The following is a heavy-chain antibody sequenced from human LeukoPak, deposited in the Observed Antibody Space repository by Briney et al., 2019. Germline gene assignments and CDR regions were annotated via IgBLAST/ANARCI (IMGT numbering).Heavy chain of an antibody. V-gene: IGHV3-23*01. J-gene: IGHJ4*02. CDR1: GFTFNNYA. D-gene: IGHD4-23*01. Sequence: HSGGSLRLSCAASGFTFNNYAMSWVRQAPGKGLEWVSALSASGGYTYYADSVKGRFTISRDNSKNTLYLQMNSLGAEDRAIYYCAKGDYGGNSGSFFDYGGQGTLVTVSS. CDR2: LSASGGYT. CDR3: AKGDYGGNSGSFFDY.